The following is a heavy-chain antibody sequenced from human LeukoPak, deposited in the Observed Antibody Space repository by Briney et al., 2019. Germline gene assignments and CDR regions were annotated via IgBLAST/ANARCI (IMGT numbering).Heavy chain of an antibody. Sequence: PPGGSLRLSCAASGFTLSSYAMSWVRQAPGKGLEWVSAISGSTYYADSVKGRFTISRDNSKNTLYLQMSSLRAEDTAVYYCAKRGESDGLYYFDSWGQGTLVTVSS. CDR3: AKRGESDGLYYFDS. D-gene: IGHD3-10*01. V-gene: IGHV3-23*01. J-gene: IGHJ4*02. CDR1: GFTLSSYA. CDR2: ISGST.